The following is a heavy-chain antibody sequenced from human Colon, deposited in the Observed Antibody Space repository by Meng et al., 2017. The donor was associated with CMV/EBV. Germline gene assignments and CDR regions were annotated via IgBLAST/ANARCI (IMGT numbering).Heavy chain of an antibody. V-gene: IGHV1-46*02. CDR1: GYAFNKYY. CDR2: INPGGDST. Sequence: ASVKVSCKASGYAFNKYYFHWVRQAPGQGLEWMGIINPGGDSTNYAQSFQGRVTMTRDTSTSTVYMELSGLRSADTAIYYCARYCSSTSCYHYYYYGMDVWGQGTTVTVSS. CDR3: ARYCSSTSCYHYYYYGMDV. J-gene: IGHJ6*02. D-gene: IGHD2-2*01.